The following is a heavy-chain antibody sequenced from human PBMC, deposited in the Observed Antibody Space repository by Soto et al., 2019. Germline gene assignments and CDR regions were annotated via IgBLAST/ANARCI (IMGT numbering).Heavy chain of an antibody. CDR2: IFYSGST. V-gene: IGHV4-59*11. J-gene: IGHJ4*02. CDR3: ARVGSSGWSPDY. Sequence: PSYTLSLTCSVSGGSISGHYWTWIRQSPGKGLEWIGYIFYSGSTNYNPSLKSRVTISVDTSKNQFSLKMSSVTAADTAVYYCARVGSSGWSPDYWGRGTLVTVSS. CDR1: GGSISGHY. D-gene: IGHD6-19*01.